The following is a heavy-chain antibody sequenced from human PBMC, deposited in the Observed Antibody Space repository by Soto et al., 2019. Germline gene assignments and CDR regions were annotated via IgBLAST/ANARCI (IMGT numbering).Heavy chain of an antibody. CDR3: ARSEKDKVQKWVNWFDP. V-gene: IGHV3-30-3*01. D-gene: IGHD5-12*01. Sequence: GWSLILSCAASGFTFSSYAMHWVRQAPGKGLEWVAVISYDGSNKYYADSVKGRFTISRDDSKNTLYLQMNSLRAEDTAVYYCARSEKDKVQKWVNWFDPWGQGILVTVYS. CDR1: GFTFSSYA. CDR2: ISYDGSNK. J-gene: IGHJ5*02.